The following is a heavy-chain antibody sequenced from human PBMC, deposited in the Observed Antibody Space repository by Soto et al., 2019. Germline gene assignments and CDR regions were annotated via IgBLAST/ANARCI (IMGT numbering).Heavy chain of an antibody. CDR2: INPNSGGT. CDR1: GYTFTGYY. J-gene: IGHJ3*02. CDR3: ARSITGTTSDAFDI. V-gene: IGHV1-2*04. D-gene: IGHD1-7*01. Sequence: ASVKVSCKASGYTFTGYYMHWVRQAPGQGLEWMGWINPNSGGTNYAQKFQGWVTMTRDTSISTAYMELSRLRSDDTAVYYCARSITGTTSDAFDIWGQGTMVTVSS.